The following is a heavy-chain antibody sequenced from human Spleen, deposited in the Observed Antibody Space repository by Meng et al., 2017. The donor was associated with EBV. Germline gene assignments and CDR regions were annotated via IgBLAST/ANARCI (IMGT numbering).Heavy chain of an antibody. V-gene: IGHV4-4*02. CDR1: CDSFGVGNL. Sequence: VLLLRSAPGRVTPSGPRPPPFPASCDSFGVGNLWTGCRHPPGRGWEGIGEISHYERTTYNPSLKSRVTISVDKSKNQFSLKLSSVTAADTAVYYCASGVSGDYSRHFDYWGQGTLVTVSS. CDR3: ASGVSGDYSRHFDY. J-gene: IGHJ4*02. D-gene: IGHD4-17*01. CDR2: ISHYERT.